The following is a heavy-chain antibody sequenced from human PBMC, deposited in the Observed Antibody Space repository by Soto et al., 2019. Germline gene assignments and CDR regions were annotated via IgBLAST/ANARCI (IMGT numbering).Heavy chain of an antibody. J-gene: IGHJ4*02. V-gene: IGHV4-39*01. D-gene: IGHD1-26*01. CDR2: IYYSGST. CDR1: GGSISSSSYY. Sequence: PSETLSLTCTVSGGSISSSSYYWGWIRQPPGKGLEWIGSIYYSGSTYYNPSLKSRVTISVDTSKNQFSLKLSSVTAADTAVYYCARSTVFDYWGQGTLVTVSS. CDR3: ARSTVFDY.